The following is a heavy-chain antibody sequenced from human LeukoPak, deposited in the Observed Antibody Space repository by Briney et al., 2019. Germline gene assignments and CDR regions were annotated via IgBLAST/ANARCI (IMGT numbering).Heavy chain of an antibody. V-gene: IGHV3-30-3*01. CDR2: ISKDGSNK. CDR3: ARDFAWLADY. CDR1: GFTFSRYA. D-gene: IGHD6-19*01. J-gene: IGHJ4*02. Sequence: GGSLRLSCAASGFTFSRYAMHWVRQAPGKGLEWVAVISKDGSNKCYADSVKGRFTISRDSSKNTLYLQMDSLRAEDTAVYYCARDFAWLADYWGQGTLVTVSS.